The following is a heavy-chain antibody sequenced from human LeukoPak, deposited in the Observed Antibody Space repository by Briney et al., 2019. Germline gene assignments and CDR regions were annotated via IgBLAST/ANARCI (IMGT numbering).Heavy chain of an antibody. CDR3: ARELGYDYVWGSYRHLDC. D-gene: IGHD3-16*02. Sequence: ASVKVSCKASGYTFTSYDINWVRQATGQGLEWVGWMNPNSGNTGYAQKFQGRVSMTRNTSISTFYMELSSLRSEDTAVYYCARELGYDYVWGSYRHLDCWGQGTLVTVS. CDR2: MNPNSGNT. CDR1: GYTFTSYD. J-gene: IGHJ4*02. V-gene: IGHV1-8*01.